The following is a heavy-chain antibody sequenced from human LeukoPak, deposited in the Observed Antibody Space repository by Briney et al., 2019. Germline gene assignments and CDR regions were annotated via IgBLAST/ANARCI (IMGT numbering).Heavy chain of an antibody. Sequence: GGSLRLSCAASGFTFSSYAMSWVRQAPGKGLEWVSTTSGSGGTTYYADSVRGRFTISRDNSKNTLYLQMNTLRAEDTAVYYCAKEEAFSSSWTDYWGQGTLVTVSS. CDR3: AKEEAFSSSWTDY. D-gene: IGHD6-13*01. V-gene: IGHV3-23*01. CDR2: TSGSGGTT. CDR1: GFTFSSYA. J-gene: IGHJ4*02.